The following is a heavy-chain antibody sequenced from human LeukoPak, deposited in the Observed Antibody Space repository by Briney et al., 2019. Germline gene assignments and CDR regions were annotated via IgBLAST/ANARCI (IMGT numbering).Heavy chain of an antibody. Sequence: SETLSLTCAVYGGSFSGYYWSWIRQPPGKGLEWIGEINHSGSTNYNPSLKSRVTISVDTSKNQSSLELSSVTAADTAVYYCARGRTYYYDSSGYYFDYWGQGTLVTVSS. CDR1: GGSFSGYY. J-gene: IGHJ4*02. CDR3: ARGRTYYYDSSGYYFDY. D-gene: IGHD3-22*01. V-gene: IGHV4-34*01. CDR2: INHSGST.